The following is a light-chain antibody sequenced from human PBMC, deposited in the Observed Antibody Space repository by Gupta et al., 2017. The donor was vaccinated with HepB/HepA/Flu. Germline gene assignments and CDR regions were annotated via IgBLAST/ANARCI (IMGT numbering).Light chain of an antibody. Sequence: DIQMTQSPSSLSASVGDRVTITCRASQGIRDELGWYQQKPGKVPKPLIYAASSLQSGVPSRFSGSGSGTEFTLTITSRQPEDSATYYCRQHQNYPPLTFGGGTKVEI. V-gene: IGKV1-17*01. CDR2: AAS. J-gene: IGKJ4*01. CDR3: RQHQNYPPLT. CDR1: QGIRDE.